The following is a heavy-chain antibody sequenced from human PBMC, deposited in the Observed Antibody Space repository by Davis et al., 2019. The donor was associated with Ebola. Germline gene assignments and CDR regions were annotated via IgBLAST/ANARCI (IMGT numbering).Heavy chain of an antibody. J-gene: IGHJ4*02. CDR2: INHSGST. Sequence: SETLSLTCAVYGGSFSGYYWSWIRQPPGKGLEWIGEINHSGSTNYNPSLKSRVTISVDTSKNQFSLKLSSVTAADTAVYYCARGRTWELLYWPHFDYWGQGTLVTVSS. V-gene: IGHV4-34*01. CDR3: ARGRTWELLYWPHFDY. CDR1: GGSFSGYY. D-gene: IGHD1-26*01.